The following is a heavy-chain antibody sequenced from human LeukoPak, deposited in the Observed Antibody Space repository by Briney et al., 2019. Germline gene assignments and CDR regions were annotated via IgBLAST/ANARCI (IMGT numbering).Heavy chain of an antibody. V-gene: IGHV4-38-2*02. CDR1: GHSISTDYY. J-gene: IGHJ4*02. CDR3: VPTSEAYTSNWNV. D-gene: IGHD6-13*01. Sequence: SETLSLTCSVSGHSISTDYYWGWIRQAPGKGLEWIGIINHRGSTNYNPSLKSRVTISPDTSKNQFSLKLSSVTAADTAVYYCVPTSEAYTSNWNVWGQGTLVTVSS. CDR2: INHRGST.